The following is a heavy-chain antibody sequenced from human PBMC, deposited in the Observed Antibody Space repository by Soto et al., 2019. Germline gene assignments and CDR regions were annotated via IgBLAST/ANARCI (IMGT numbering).Heavy chain of an antibody. J-gene: IGHJ6*02. CDR1: GDSISRYY. CDR2: IYYSGET. V-gene: IGHV4-59*01. Sequence: QVQLQESGPGLVKPSETLSLTCTVSGDSISRYYWSWIRLSPGKGLEWIGYIYYSGETNYNPSVKSRVTISVDRTKNQFSLQLSSVTAADTAVYYCARDQGGEFLKGSGMDVWGQGTTVTVSS. D-gene: IGHD3-10*01. CDR3: ARDQGGEFLKGSGMDV.